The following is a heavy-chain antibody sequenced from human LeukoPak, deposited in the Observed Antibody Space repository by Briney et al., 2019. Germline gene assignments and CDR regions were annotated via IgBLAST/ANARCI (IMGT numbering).Heavy chain of an antibody. J-gene: IGHJ6*03. CDR2: IIPIFGTA. CDR1: GGTFSSYA. CDR3: ARVQYSSSSTVYYYYMDV. Sequence: ASVKVSCKASGGTFSSYAISWVRQAPGQGLEWMGGIIPIFGTANYAQKFQGRVTITTDESTSTAYVELSSLRSEDTAVYYCARVQYSSSSTVYYYYMDVWGKGTTVTVSS. V-gene: IGHV1-69*05. D-gene: IGHD6-6*01.